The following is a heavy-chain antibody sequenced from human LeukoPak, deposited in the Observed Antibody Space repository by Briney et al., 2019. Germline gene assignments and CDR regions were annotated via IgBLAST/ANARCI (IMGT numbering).Heavy chain of an antibody. V-gene: IGHV1-2*02. CDR3: ARGRYSSSAFDP. Sequence: ASVTVSCKASGYTFTGYYMHWVRQAPGQGLEWMGWINPNSGGTNYAQKFQGRVTMTRDTSISTAYMELSRLRSDDTAVYYCARGRYSSSAFDPWGQGTLVTVSS. J-gene: IGHJ5*02. CDR2: INPNSGGT. CDR1: GYTFTGYY. D-gene: IGHD6-13*01.